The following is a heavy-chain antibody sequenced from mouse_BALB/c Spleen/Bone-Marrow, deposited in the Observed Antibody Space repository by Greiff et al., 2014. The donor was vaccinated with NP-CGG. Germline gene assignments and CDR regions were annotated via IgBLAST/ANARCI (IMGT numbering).Heavy chain of an antibody. J-gene: IGHJ4*01. V-gene: IGHV1-18*01. Sequence: VQLQQSGHELVKPGASVKISCKTSGYTFTEYTMHWVKQSQGKSLEWIGGFNPNNGVTIYNQKFKGKATLTVDKSSSTAYMELRSLTSEDSAVYYCAIYYSDYPVMDYWGQGTSVAVAS. CDR1: GYTFTEYT. CDR3: AIYYSDYPVMDY. D-gene: IGHD1-1*01. CDR2: FNPNNGVT.